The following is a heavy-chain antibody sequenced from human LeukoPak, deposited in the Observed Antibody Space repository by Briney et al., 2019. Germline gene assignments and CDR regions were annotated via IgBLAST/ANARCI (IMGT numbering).Heavy chain of an antibody. V-gene: IGHV3-66*01. CDR2: IYSGGTT. D-gene: IGHD5-24*01. CDR3: AKDGSRRDGYNFDY. Sequence: GGSLRLSCAASGFTVSSNYMSWVRQAPGKGLEWVSVIYSGGTTYYADSVKGRFTISRDSSKNTLYLQMNSLRAEDTAVYYCAKDGSRRDGYNFDYWGQGTLVTVSS. CDR1: GFTVSSNY. J-gene: IGHJ4*02.